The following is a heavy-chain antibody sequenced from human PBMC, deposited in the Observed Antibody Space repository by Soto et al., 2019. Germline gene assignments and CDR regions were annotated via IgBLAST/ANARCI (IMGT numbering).Heavy chain of an antibody. V-gene: IGHV1-46*01. J-gene: IGHJ6*02. Sequence: ASVKVSCKASGYTFTSYYMHWVRQAPGQGLEWMGIINPSGGSTSYAQKFQGRVTMTRDTSTSTVYMELSSLRSEDTAVYYCARDLALDYYDSSGIINGMDVWGQGTTVTFSS. D-gene: IGHD3-22*01. CDR3: ARDLALDYYDSSGIINGMDV. CDR1: GYTFTSYY. CDR2: INPSGGST.